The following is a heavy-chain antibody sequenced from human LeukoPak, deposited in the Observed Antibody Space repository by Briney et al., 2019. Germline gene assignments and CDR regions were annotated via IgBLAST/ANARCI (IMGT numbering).Heavy chain of an antibody. J-gene: IGHJ4*02. D-gene: IGHD1-26*01. CDR2: IKQDGSEG. V-gene: IGHV3-7*01. CDR3: ARDGSYGY. CDR1: GFTFSDYW. Sequence: GGSLRLSCAASGFTFSDYWMTWVRQAPGKGLEWVANIKQDGSEGYYVDSVKGRFTVSRDNAKSSLYLQLNSLRAEDTAVYYCARDGSYGYWGQGTLVTVSS.